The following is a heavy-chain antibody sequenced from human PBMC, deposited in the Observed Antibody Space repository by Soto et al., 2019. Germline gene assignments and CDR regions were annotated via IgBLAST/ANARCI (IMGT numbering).Heavy chain of an antibody. CDR3: ARGVGSGSYYNQYNWFDP. V-gene: IGHV4-31*03. D-gene: IGHD3-10*01. J-gene: IGHJ5*02. Sequence: PSETLSLTCTVSGGSIGSGGYYWSWIRQHPGKGLEWIGYIYYSGSTYYKPSLKSRVTISVDTSKNQFFLKLSSVTAADTAVYYCARGVGSGSYYNQYNWFDPWGQGTLVTVSS. CDR2: IYYSGST. CDR1: GGSIGSGGYY.